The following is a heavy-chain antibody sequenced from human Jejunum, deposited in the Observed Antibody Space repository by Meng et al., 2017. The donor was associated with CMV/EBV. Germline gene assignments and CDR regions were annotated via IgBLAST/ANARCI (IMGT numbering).Heavy chain of an antibody. J-gene: IGHJ4*02. CDR1: GFIVRSYC. Sequence: LRRSCAASGFIVRSYCLTWVPQAPGKGLEGVSLIYSGRYTHHTDSVKGRFSISRDISRSIVYLQMNNLRVEDTAVYYCAKDQPVLHSWGRGTLVTVSS. D-gene: IGHD1-14*01. CDR3: AKDQPVLHS. V-gene: IGHV3-53*05. CDR2: IYSGRYT.